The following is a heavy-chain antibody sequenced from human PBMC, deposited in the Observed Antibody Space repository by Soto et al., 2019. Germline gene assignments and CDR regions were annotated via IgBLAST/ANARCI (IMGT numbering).Heavy chain of an antibody. Sequence: ASVKVSCKASGYTFTSYGISWVRQAPGQGLEWMGWISAYNGNTNYAQKLQGRVTMTTDTSTSTAYMELRSLRSDDTAVYYCARDRGGIAVVNWFDPWGQGTLVTVYS. CDR1: GYTFTSYG. V-gene: IGHV1-18*04. J-gene: IGHJ5*02. D-gene: IGHD6-19*01. CDR3: ARDRGGIAVVNWFDP. CDR2: ISAYNGNT.